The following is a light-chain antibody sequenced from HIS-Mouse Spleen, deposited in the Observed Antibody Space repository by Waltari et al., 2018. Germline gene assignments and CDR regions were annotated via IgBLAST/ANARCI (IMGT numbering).Light chain of an antibody. CDR3: CSYAGVV. CDR2: EGS. Sequence: QSALTQPASLSGSPGQSITISCTGTSSDVGSYNLVSWYQQHPGKAPKLMIYEGSKRPSGVSNRFSGSKSGNTASLTISGLQAEDEADYYCCSYAGVVFGGGTKLTVL. CDR1: SSDVGSYNL. V-gene: IGLV2-23*01. J-gene: IGLJ2*01.